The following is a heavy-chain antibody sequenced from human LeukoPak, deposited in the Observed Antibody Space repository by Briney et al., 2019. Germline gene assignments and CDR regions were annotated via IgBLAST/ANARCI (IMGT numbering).Heavy chain of an antibody. CDR1: GFTFSSYG. D-gene: IGHD6-13*01. CDR2: IWYDGSNK. J-gene: IGHJ4*02. Sequence: GGSLRLSCAASGFTFSSYGMHWVRQAPGKGLEWVAVIWYDGSNKYYADSVKGRFTISRDNSKNTLYLQMNSLRAEDTAVYYCAREITSGYSSSRYYFDYWGQGTLVTVSS. CDR3: AREITSGYSSSRYYFDY. V-gene: IGHV3-33*01.